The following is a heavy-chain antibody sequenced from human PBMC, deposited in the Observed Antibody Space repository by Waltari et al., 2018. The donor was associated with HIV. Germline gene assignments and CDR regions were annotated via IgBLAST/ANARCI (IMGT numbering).Heavy chain of an antibody. Sequence: QVQLVESGGGVVQPGGSLRLSCAASGFTFSSYGMHWVRQAPGKGLGWVAFIRYDGSNKYYADSVKGRFTISRDNSKNTLYLQMNSLRAEDTAVYYCAKDLTETYYYGSGSYWGQGTLVTVSS. CDR3: AKDLTETYYYGSGSY. J-gene: IGHJ4*02. CDR2: IRYDGSNK. V-gene: IGHV3-30*02. CDR1: GFTFSSYG. D-gene: IGHD3-10*01.